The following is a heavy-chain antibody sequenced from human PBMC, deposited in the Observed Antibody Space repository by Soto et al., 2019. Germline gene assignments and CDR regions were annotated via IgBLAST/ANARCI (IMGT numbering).Heavy chain of an antibody. CDR2: IYYSGPT. V-gene: IGHV4-61*01. CDR3: ARGYSHYAH. CDR1: GGSVSRDSNF. J-gene: IGHJ4*02. Sequence: SETLSLTCTVSGGSVSRDSNFWSWIRQPPGKGLEWIGHIYYSGPTRYNPSLESRVTISIDSSKNQVSLNLTSVTAADTAVYYCARGYSHYAHWGRGTLVTV. D-gene: IGHD4-4*01.